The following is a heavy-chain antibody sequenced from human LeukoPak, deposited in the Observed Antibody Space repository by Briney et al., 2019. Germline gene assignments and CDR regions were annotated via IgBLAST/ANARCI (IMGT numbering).Heavy chain of an antibody. J-gene: IGHJ4*02. V-gene: IGHV3-30*03. D-gene: IGHD6-19*01. CDR1: GFTVSTYG. Sequence: GGSLRLSCAASGFTVSTYGMTWVRQAPGKGLEWVAVISYDGSNKYYADSVKGRFTISRDNSKNTLYLQMNSLRAEDTAVYYCARDGTVAVALFDYWGQGTLVTVSS. CDR3: ARDGTVAVALFDY. CDR2: ISYDGSNK.